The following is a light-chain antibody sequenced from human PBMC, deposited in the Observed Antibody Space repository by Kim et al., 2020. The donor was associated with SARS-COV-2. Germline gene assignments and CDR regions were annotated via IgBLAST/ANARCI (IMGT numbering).Light chain of an antibody. CDR3: QTWGTGIHRV. V-gene: IGLV4-69*01. CDR2: LNSDGSH. CDR1: SGQSSYA. Sequence: VQLTCTLRSGQSSYASAGHQQQPEKGARYLMKLNSDGSHSKGDGSPGRFSGVSSGAERYLTISSLQSEDEADYYCQTWGTGIHRVFGGGTQLTVL. J-gene: IGLJ2*01.